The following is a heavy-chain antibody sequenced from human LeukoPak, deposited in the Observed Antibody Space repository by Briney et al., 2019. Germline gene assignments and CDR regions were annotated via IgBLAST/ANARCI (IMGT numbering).Heavy chain of an antibody. CDR2: ISSSSSYI. D-gene: IGHD3-16*01. CDR3: ARAAENYGGRFDS. J-gene: IGHJ4*02. CDR1: GFTFSTYE. Sequence: GGSLRLSCAASGFTFSTYEMTWVRQSPGKGLEWVSSISSSSSYIYYADSVKGRFTISRDNAKNSLYLQMNSLRAEDTAVYYCARAAENYGGRFDSWGQGTLVTVSS. V-gene: IGHV3-21*01.